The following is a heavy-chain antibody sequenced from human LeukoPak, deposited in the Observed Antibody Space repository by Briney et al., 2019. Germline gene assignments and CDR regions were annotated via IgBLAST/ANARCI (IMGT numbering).Heavy chain of an antibody. CDR3: AREAGYCSSTSCPHWFDP. CDR1: GGTFSSYA. D-gene: IGHD2-2*01. CDR2: IIPIFGTA. J-gene: IGHJ5*02. Sequence: SVKVSCKPSGGTFSSYAISWVRQAPGQGVECMGGIIPIFGTANYAQKFQGRVTITADESTSTAYMELSSLRSEDTAVYYCAREAGYCSSTSCPHWFDPWGQGTLVTVSS. V-gene: IGHV1-69*13.